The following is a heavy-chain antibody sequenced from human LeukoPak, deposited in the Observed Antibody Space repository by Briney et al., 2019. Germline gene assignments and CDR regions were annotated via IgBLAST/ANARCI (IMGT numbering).Heavy chain of an antibody. V-gene: IGHV3-72*01. CDR3: ARGNTSAWYPFDY. J-gene: IGHJ4*02. CDR2: TGNKANSYTT. Sequence: PGGSLRLSCAASGFTFRSYGMHWVRQAPGKGLEWVGRTGNKANSYTTEYAASVKGRFTISRDDSKNSLFLQMNSLKSEDTAVYYCARGNTSAWYPFDYWGQGTLVTVSS. CDR1: GFTFRSYG. D-gene: IGHD6-19*01.